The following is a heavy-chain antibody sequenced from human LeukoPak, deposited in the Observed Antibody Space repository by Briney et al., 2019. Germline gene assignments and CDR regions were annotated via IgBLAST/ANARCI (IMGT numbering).Heavy chain of an antibody. CDR1: GGSTSSYY. CDR2: INHSGST. V-gene: IGHV4-34*01. Sequence: SETLSLTCTVSGGSTSSYYWSWIRQPAGKGLEWIGEINHSGSTNYNPSLKSRVTISVDTSKNQFSLKLGSVTAADTAVYYCAGTAVDYWGQGTLVTVSS. J-gene: IGHJ4*02. CDR3: AGTAVDY. D-gene: IGHD2-8*02.